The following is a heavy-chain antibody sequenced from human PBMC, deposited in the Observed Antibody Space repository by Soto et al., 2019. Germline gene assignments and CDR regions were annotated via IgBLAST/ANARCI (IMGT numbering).Heavy chain of an antibody. CDR2: INHSGST. CDR1: GGSFSGYY. CDR3: ARGVFGRSTPV. Sequence: QVQLQQWGAGLLKPSETLSLTCAVYGGSFSGYYWSWIRQPPGKGLEWIGEINHSGSTNYNPSLKSRVTISVDTSQNQFSLKLSSVTAADTAVYYCARGVFGRSTPVWGQGTLVTVSS. J-gene: IGHJ4*02. D-gene: IGHD3-10*01. V-gene: IGHV4-34*01.